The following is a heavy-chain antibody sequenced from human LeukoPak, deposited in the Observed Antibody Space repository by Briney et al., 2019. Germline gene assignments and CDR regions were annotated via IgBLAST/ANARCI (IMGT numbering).Heavy chain of an antibody. V-gene: IGHV3-33*01. CDR1: GFTFSNYG. CDR2: MPHDGNNE. CDR3: ARDWNLYFDF. Sequence: GGSLRLSCAASGFTFSNYGMHWVRQTPGEGLEWVAVMPHDGNNEFYSDSVKGRFTISRDISKNTLYLQMNSLRVEDTAVYYCARDWNLYFDFWGQGTLVTVSS. J-gene: IGHJ4*02. D-gene: IGHD1-1*01.